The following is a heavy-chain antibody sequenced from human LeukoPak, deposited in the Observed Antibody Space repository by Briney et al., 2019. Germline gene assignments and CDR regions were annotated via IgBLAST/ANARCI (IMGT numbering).Heavy chain of an antibody. CDR1: GYTFTGYY. CDR3: ARGAWIQGPHDY. CDR2: INPNSGGT. D-gene: IGHD5-18*01. Sequence: ASMKVSCKASGYTFTGYYTHWVRQAPGQGLEWMGWINPNSGGTNYAQKFQGRVTMTRDTSISTAYMEQSRLRSDDTAVYYCARGAWIQGPHDYWGQGTLVTVSS. V-gene: IGHV1-2*02. J-gene: IGHJ4*02.